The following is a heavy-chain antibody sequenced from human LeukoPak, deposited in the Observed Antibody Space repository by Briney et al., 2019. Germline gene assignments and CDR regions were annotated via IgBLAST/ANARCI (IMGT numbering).Heavy chain of an antibody. D-gene: IGHD4-11*01. J-gene: IGHJ5*02. Sequence: SETLSLTCTVSGGSISSGGYYWSWIRRHPGQGLEWIGYIHKSGSTYYNPSLESRVTISVDTSKNQFSLKLRSVTAADTAMYYCARVTTAAWSDPWGHGTPVTVSS. V-gene: IGHV4-31*03. CDR1: GGSISSGGYY. CDR3: ARVTTAAWSDP. CDR2: IHKSGST.